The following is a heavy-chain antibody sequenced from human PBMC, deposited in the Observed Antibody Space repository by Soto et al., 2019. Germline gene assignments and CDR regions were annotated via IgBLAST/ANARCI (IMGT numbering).Heavy chain of an antibody. D-gene: IGHD2-15*01. CDR3: AKVGYYASGGHNCFDP. J-gene: IGHJ5*02. Sequence: PGGSLRLSCAASGFTFSSYFMNWVRQSPGKGLEWVSAISGGGGSTYYADSVKGRFTISRDNSKNTLYLQMNSLRADDTAVYYCAKVGYYASGGHNCFDPWGQGTLVTVSS. V-gene: IGHV3-23*01. CDR2: ISGGGGST. CDR1: GFTFSSYF.